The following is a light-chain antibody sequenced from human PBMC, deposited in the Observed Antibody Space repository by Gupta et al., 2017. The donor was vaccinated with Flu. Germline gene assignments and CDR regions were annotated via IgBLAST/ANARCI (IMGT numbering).Light chain of an antibody. CDR1: RDIDTR. Sequence: MMTQSPATLSVSPGERLSLSCRASRDIDTRLAWYQQKPGQSPRLLIYEASTRATGVAARFSGSGSGTEFTLIVSTGQSEDSAVYLCQQYYMWPPLTFGGGTKVEI. CDR2: EAS. V-gene: IGKV3-15*01. J-gene: IGKJ4*01. CDR3: QQYYMWPPLT.